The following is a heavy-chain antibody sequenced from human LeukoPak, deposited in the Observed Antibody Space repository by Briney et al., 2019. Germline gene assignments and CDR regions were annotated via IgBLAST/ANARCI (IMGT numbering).Heavy chain of an antibody. V-gene: IGHV1-24*01. J-gene: IGHJ5*02. CDR1: GYTLTELS. CDR2: FDPEDSET. CDR3: ARAATRYNWFDP. Sequence: GASVKVSCKVSGYTLTELSMHWVRQAPGKGLEWMGGFDPEDSETIYAQKFQGRVTMTRDTSTSTVYMELSSLRSEDTAVYYCARAATRYNWFDPWGQGTLVTVSS. D-gene: IGHD2-15*01.